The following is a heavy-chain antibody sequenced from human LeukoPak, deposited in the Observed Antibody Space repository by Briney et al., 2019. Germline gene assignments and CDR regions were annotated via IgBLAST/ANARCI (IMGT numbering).Heavy chain of an antibody. CDR2: ISYDGSNK. CDR1: GFTFSSYA. V-gene: IGHV3-30-3*01. J-gene: IGHJ4*02. D-gene: IGHD1-7*01. CDR3: AKEKGAGAATGELVK. Sequence: GGSLRLSCAASGFTFSSYAMHWVRQAPGKGLEWVAVISYDGSNKYYADSVKGRFTISRDNSKNTLYLQMNSLRAEDTAVYYCAKEKGAGAATGELVKWGQGTLVTVSS.